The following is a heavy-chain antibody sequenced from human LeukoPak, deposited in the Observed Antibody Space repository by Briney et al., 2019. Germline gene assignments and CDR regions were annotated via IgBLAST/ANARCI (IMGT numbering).Heavy chain of an antibody. CDR2: MNPNSGNT. CDR1: GYTFTSYD. Sequence: ASVKVSCKASGYTFTSYDINWVRQATGQGLEWMGWMNPNSGNTGYAQKFQGRVTMTRNTSISTAYMELSSLRSEDTAVYYCASMGYCSGGSCYPYYYYGMDVWGQGTTVTASS. J-gene: IGHJ6*02. V-gene: IGHV1-8*01. D-gene: IGHD2-15*01. CDR3: ASMGYCSGGSCYPYYYYGMDV.